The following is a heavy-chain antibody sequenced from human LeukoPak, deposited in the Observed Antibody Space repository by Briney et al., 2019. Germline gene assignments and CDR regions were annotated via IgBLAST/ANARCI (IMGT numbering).Heavy chain of an antibody. Sequence: ASVKVSCKAPGYTFTSYDINWVRQATGQGLEWMGWMNPNRGNTGYAQKFQGRVTMTRNTSISTAYMELSSLRSEDTAVYYCARVMKLRYCSGGSCYRVNWFDPWGQGTLVTVSS. J-gene: IGHJ5*02. V-gene: IGHV1-8*01. CDR3: ARVMKLRYCSGGSCYRVNWFDP. D-gene: IGHD2-15*01. CDR1: GYTFTSYD. CDR2: MNPNRGNT.